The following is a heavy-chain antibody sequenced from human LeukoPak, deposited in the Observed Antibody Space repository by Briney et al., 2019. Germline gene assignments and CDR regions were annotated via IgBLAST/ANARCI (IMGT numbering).Heavy chain of an antibody. CDR1: GATVSSNH. CDR3: ARDGGYSGYVSRY. CDR2: ISSGSSTI. Sequence: GGSLRLSCALSGATVSSNHMSWVRQAPGKGLEWVSYISSGSSTIYYADSVKGRFTIARDNAKNSLYLQMNSLRDEDTAVYYCARDGGYSGYVSRYWGQGTLVTVSS. D-gene: IGHD5-12*01. V-gene: IGHV3-48*02. J-gene: IGHJ4*02.